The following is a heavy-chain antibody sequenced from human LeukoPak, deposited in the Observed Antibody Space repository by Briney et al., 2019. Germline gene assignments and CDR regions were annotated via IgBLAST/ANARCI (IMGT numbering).Heavy chain of an antibody. CDR3: ARDGGAAIGKYYYYYGMDV. CDR2: ISSSSSTI. D-gene: IGHD2-2*01. Sequence: GGSLRLSCAASGFTFSSYSMNWVRQAPGKELEWVSYISSSSSTIYCADSVKGRFTISRDNAKNSLYLQMNSLRDEDTAVYYCARDGGAAIGKYYYYYGMDVWGQGTTVTVSS. CDR1: GFTFSSYS. J-gene: IGHJ6*02. V-gene: IGHV3-48*02.